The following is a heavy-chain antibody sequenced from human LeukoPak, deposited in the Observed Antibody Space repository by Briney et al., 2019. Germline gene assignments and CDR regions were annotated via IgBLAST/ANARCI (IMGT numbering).Heavy chain of an antibody. Sequence: ASVKVSCKASGYTFTSYGISWVRQAPGQGLEWMGWISGYNGNTNYAQKLQGRVTMTTDTSTSTAYMEVRSLRSDDTAVYYCARDEVAVAAKRVDYWGQGTLVTVSS. CDR1: GYTFTSYG. CDR2: ISGYNGNT. CDR3: ARDEVAVAAKRVDY. J-gene: IGHJ4*02. V-gene: IGHV1-18*01. D-gene: IGHD6-19*01.